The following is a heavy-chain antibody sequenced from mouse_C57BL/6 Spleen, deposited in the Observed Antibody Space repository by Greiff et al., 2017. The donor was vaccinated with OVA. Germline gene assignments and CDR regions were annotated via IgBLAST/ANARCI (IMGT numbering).Heavy chain of an antibody. CDR2: IYPGDGDT. CDR1: GYAFSSSW. D-gene: IGHD1-1*01. CDR3: ARGYYEGYFDV. V-gene: IGHV1-82*01. Sequence: VKLQESGPELVKPGASVKISCKASGYAFSSSWMNWVKQRPGKGLEWIGRIYPGDGDTNYNGKFKGKATLTADKSSSTAYMQLSSLTSEDSAVYFCARGYYEGYFDVWGTGTTVTVSS. J-gene: IGHJ1*03.